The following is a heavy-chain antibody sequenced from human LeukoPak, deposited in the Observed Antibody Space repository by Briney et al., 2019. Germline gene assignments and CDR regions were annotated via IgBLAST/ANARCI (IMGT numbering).Heavy chain of an antibody. Sequence: GGSLRLSCAASGFTFSSYSMNWVRQAPGKGLEWVSYISSSGSTIYYADSVKGRFTISRDNAKNSLYLQMNSLRAEDTAVYYCARDLTVTYAFDIWGQGTMVTVSS. CDR1: GFTFSSYS. V-gene: IGHV3-48*04. J-gene: IGHJ3*02. CDR3: ARDLTVTYAFDI. D-gene: IGHD4-17*01. CDR2: ISSSGSTI.